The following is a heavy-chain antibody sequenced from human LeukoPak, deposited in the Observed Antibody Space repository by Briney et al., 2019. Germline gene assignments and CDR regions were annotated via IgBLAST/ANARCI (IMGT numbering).Heavy chain of an antibody. V-gene: IGHV3-21*01. CDR1: GFTFSSYS. CDR2: ISSSSSYI. J-gene: IGHJ3*02. Sequence: GGSLRLSCAASGFTFSSYSMNWVREAPGKGLEWVSSISSSSSYIYYADSVKGRFTLSRDNAKNSLYLQMNSLRAEDTAVYYCAKDSSSWNDAFDIWGQGTMVTVSS. D-gene: IGHD6-13*01. CDR3: AKDSSSWNDAFDI.